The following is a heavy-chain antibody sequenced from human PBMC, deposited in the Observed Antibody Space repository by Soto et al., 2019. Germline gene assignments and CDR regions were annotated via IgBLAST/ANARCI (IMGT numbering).Heavy chain of an antibody. J-gene: IGHJ4*02. Sequence: PGGSLRLSCAASGFTFSSYWMSWVRQAPGKGLEWVANIKQDGSEKYYVDSVKGRFTISRDNANNSLFLQMSSLRAEDTAIYYCATRRTFDYWGQGTLVTVSS. V-gene: IGHV3-7*01. CDR3: ATRRTFDY. CDR1: GFTFSSYW. CDR2: IKQDGSEK.